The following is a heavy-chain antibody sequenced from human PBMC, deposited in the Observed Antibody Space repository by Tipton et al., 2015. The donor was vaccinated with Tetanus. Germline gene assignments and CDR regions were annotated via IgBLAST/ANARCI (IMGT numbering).Heavy chain of an antibody. CDR2: IYNSGST. D-gene: IGHD1-26*01. Sequence: TLSLTCTVSGGSISSGGYYWSWIRQHPGKGLEWIEDIYNSGSTYYNPSLKSRVTISVDTSKNQFSLKLNSVTAADTAVYYCARDQARGARGWNYFDYWGQGSLVTVSS. CDR3: ARDQARGARGWNYFDY. CDR1: GGSISSGGYY. J-gene: IGHJ4*02. V-gene: IGHV4-31*03.